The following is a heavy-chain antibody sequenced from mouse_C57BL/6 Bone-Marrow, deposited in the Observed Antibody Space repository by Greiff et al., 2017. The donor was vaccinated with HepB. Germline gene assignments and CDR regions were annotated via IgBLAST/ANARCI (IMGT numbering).Heavy chain of an antibody. Sequence: VQLQQSGPELVKPRASVKMSCKASGYTFTDYNMHWVKQSHGKSLEWIGYINPNNGGTSYNQKFKGKATLTVNKSSSTAYMELRSLTSEDSAVYYCAREGQLRLFAYWGQGTLVTVSA. CDR3: AREGQLRLFAY. J-gene: IGHJ3*01. V-gene: IGHV1-22*01. CDR2: INPNNGGT. CDR1: GYTFTDYN. D-gene: IGHD3-2*02.